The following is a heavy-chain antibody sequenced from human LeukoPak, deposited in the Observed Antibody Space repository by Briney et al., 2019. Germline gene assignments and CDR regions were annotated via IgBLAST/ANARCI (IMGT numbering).Heavy chain of an antibody. CDR2: IIPILGIA. J-gene: IGHJ4*02. CDR1: GGTFSSYA. V-gene: IGHV1-69*04. Sequence: SVKVSCKASGGTFSSYAISWVRQAPGQGLEWMGRIIPILGIANYAQKFQGRVTITADKSTSTAYMELSSLRSEDTAVYYCALIGAIAAADSKYYFDYWGQGTLVTVSS. CDR3: ALIGAIAAADSKYYFDY. D-gene: IGHD6-13*01.